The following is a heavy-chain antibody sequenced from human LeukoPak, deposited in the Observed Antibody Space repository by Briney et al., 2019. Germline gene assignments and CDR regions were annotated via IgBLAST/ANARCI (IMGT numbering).Heavy chain of an antibody. Sequence: SETLSLTCTVSGGSISSYYWSWIRQPPGKGQEWIGYISYSGSTNYNPSLKGRVTISLDTSKNQLSLKLSSVTAADTAVYYCARVGGSGWYPFNYWGQGTLVTVSS. CDR3: ARVGGSGWYPFNY. V-gene: IGHV4-59*01. CDR1: GGSISSYY. D-gene: IGHD6-19*01. CDR2: ISYSGST. J-gene: IGHJ4*02.